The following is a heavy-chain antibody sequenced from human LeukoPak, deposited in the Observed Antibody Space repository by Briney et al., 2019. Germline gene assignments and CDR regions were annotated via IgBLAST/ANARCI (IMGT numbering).Heavy chain of an antibody. D-gene: IGHD3-10*01. Sequence: GGSLRLSCAASGFTFSSYAMSWVRQAPGKGLEWVSVISGGGCSTYYADSVKGRFTISSDSSKNTLYLQMNSLRAEDTAVYYCAKSGSGNYYDRFDYWGQGTLITVSS. CDR1: GFTFSSYA. CDR3: AKSGSGNYYDRFDY. CDR2: ISGGGCST. J-gene: IGHJ4*02. V-gene: IGHV3-23*01.